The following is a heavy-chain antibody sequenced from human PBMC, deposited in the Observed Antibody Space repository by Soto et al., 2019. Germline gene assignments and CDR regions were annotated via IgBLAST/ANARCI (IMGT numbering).Heavy chain of an antibody. CDR2: IYPGDSDT. J-gene: IGHJ6*02. Sequence: PGESLKISYKGSGYSFTSYWIGWVRQMPGKGLEWMGIIYPGDSDTRYSPSFQGQVTISADKSISTAYLQWSSLKASDTAMYYCARQRGDYVGYYYYYYGMDVWGQGTTVTVSS. CDR1: GYSFTSYW. CDR3: ARQRGDYVGYYYYYYGMDV. V-gene: IGHV5-51*01. D-gene: IGHD4-17*01.